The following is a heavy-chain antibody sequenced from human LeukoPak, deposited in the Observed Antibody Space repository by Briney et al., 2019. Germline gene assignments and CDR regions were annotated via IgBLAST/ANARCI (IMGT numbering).Heavy chain of an antibody. CDR1: GGSISSSSYY. CDR2: IYYSGST. V-gene: IGHV4-39*01. CDR3: ARQRGSGSYWGVYYYYMDV. Sequence: SETLSLTCTVSGGSISSSSYYWGWIRQPPGKGLEWIGSIYYSGSTYYNPSLKSRVTISVDTSKDQFSLKLSSVTAADTAVYYCARQRGSGSYWGVYYYYMDVWGKGTTVTISS. D-gene: IGHD3-10*01. J-gene: IGHJ6*03.